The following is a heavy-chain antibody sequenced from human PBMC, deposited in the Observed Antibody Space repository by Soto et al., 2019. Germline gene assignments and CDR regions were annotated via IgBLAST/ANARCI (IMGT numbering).Heavy chain of an antibody. CDR2: ISGSSRYT. V-gene: IGHV3-11*06. CDR3: ARHTSGWHYYDY. D-gene: IGHD6-19*01. J-gene: IGHJ4*02. CDR1: GFNFSDHY. Sequence: GGSLRLSCAASGFNFSDHYMNWIRQAPGNGLEWVSYISGSSRYTNFADSVKGRFTISRDNAKNSLYLQMNSLRAEDTAVYYCARHTSGWHYYDYWGQGTPVTVSS.